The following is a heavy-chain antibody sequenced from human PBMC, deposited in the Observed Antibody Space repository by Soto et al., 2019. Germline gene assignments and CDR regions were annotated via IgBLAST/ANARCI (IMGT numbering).Heavy chain of an antibody. J-gene: IGHJ4*02. CDR2: ISYSGST. CDR3: ARADPDASVGY. Sequence: PSETLSLTCTVSGGSVSSGDYYWTWLRQSPGRGLEWIGYISYSGSTYYNPSLKSRVTISADTSKNQFSLRMNSMIAADTAVYYCARADPDASVGYWGQGTLVTVSS. V-gene: IGHV4-61*08. D-gene: IGHD2-15*01. CDR1: GGSVSSGDYY.